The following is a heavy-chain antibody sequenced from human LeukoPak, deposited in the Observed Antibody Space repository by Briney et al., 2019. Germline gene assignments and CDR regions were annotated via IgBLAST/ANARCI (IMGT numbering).Heavy chain of an antibody. CDR2: IYTSGST. CDR3: ARDRPRLRGYSYGYYYYMDV. D-gene: IGHD5-18*01. Sequence: SQTLSLTCTVSGASISIGSYYWSWIRQPAGKGLEWIGRIYTSGSTNYNPSLRSRVTISVDTSKNQFSLKLSSVTAADTAVYYCARDRPRLRGYSYGYYYYMDVWGKGTTVTVSS. J-gene: IGHJ6*03. V-gene: IGHV4-61*02. CDR1: GASISIGSYY.